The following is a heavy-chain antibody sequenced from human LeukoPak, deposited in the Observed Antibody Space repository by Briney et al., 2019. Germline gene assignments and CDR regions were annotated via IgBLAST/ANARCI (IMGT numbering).Heavy chain of an antibody. Sequence: GGSLRLSCAASGFTFSSYGMTWVRQAPGKGLVWVSRINSDGSSTSYADSVKGRFTISRDNAKNTLYLQMNSLRAEDTAVYYCARDPKKLLTFDYWGQGTLVTVSS. CDR3: ARDPKKLLTFDY. D-gene: IGHD4-23*01. CDR2: INSDGSST. J-gene: IGHJ4*02. CDR1: GFTFSSYG. V-gene: IGHV3-74*01.